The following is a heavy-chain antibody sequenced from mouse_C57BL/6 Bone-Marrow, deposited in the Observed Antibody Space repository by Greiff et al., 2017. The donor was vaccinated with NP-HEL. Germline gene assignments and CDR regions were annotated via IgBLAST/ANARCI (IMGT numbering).Heavy chain of an antibody. CDR3: ARQDLLWLRRFY. V-gene: IGHV5-2*03. D-gene: IGHD2-2*01. CDR2: INSDGGST. Sequence: EVKVEESGGGLVQPGESLKLSCESNEYEFPSHDMSWVRKTPEKRLELVAAINSDGGSTYYPDTMERRFIISRDNTKKTLYLQMSSLRSEDTALYYCARQDLLWLRRFYWGQGTSVTGSS. CDR1: EYEFPSHD. J-gene: IGHJ4*01.